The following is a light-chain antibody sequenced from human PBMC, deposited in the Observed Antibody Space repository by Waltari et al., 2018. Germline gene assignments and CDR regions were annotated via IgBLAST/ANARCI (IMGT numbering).Light chain of an antibody. CDR2: QDV. CDR3: QTWDSNVI. CDR1: TLGAQY. Sequence: SYDLTQPPSVSVAPGQTATITCSGDTLGAQYVSWYQLRPGQSPVMVIYQDVMRPSDIPERFSGSISGATATLTSSGTQAMDEADYYCQTWDSNVIFGGGTKLTVL. V-gene: IGLV3-1*01. J-gene: IGLJ2*01.